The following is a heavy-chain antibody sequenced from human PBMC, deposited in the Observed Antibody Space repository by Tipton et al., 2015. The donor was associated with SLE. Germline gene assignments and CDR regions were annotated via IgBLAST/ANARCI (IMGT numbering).Heavy chain of an antibody. CDR1: GGSISSGSYF. Sequence: LRLSCTLSGGSISSGSYFWTWIRQPAGKGLEWLGRIHTSGGTSYNPSHKGRVTISVDTSKNQFSLKLNSVTAADTAVYYCARDKNLNWFDPWGQGTLITVSS. V-gene: IGHV4-61*02. J-gene: IGHJ5*02. CDR2: IHTSGGT. CDR3: ARDKNLNWFDP.